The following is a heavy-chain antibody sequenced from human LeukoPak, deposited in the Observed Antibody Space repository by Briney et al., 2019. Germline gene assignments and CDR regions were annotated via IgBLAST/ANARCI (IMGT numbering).Heavy chain of an antibody. V-gene: IGHV3-21*01. CDR2: ISSGSSYI. CDR1: GFTFSSYT. J-gene: IGHJ4*02. Sequence: GGSLRLSCAASGFTFSSYTMNWVRQAPGKGLEWVASISSGSSYIYYSDSVKGRFTISRDNAKNSLYLQMSSLRAEDTAVYYWAREIHIDYWGQGTLVTVSS. CDR3: AREIHIDY.